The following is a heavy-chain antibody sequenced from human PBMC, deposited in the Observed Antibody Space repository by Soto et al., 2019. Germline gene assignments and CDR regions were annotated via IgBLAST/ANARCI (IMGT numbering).Heavy chain of an antibody. CDR2: IIPIIGTA. Sequence: QVQLVQSGAEVKKPGSSVKVSCKASGGTFNNYAISWVRQAPGQGLEWMGGIIPIIGTADYAHKFQGRLAISADESTGTTFMELSSLRSEATALYYCARGWVDVVATSAFDYWGQGTLVTVSS. J-gene: IGHJ4*02. CDR1: GGTFNNYA. V-gene: IGHV1-69*01. CDR3: ARGWVDVVATSAFDY. D-gene: IGHD5-12*01.